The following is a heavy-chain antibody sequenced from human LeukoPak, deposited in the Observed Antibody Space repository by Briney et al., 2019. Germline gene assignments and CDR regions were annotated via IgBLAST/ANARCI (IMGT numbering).Heavy chain of an antibody. Sequence: ETLSLTCTVPGGSISSYYWSWIRQAPGKGLEWIGYIYYSGSTNYNPSLKSRVTISVDTSKNQLSLKLSSVTAADTAVYYCAGRGQRYFRDWGQGTLVTVSS. J-gene: IGHJ1*01. V-gene: IGHV4-59*08. CDR2: IYYSGST. CDR1: GGSISSYY. CDR3: AGRGQRYFRD.